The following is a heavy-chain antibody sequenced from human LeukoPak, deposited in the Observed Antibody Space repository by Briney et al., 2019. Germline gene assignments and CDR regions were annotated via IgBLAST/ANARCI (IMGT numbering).Heavy chain of an antibody. CDR1: GNTFAGYY. V-gene: IGHV1-2*02. Sequence: ASVKVSCKASGNTFAGYYVHWVRQAPGQGLEWMGWINPNSGGTNYAQKFQGRVTMTRDTSISTAYMELSRLRPDDTAVYYCARVYQLRGAFDIWGQGTMVTVSS. D-gene: IGHD2-2*01. J-gene: IGHJ3*02. CDR2: INPNSGGT. CDR3: ARVYQLRGAFDI.